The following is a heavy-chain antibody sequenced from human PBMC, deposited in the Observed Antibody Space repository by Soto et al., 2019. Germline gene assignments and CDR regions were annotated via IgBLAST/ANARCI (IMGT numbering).Heavy chain of an antibody. CDR3: ARGLLRHSVVAATVLSY. V-gene: IGHV4-59*08. D-gene: IGHD2-15*01. CDR2: IYYSGST. Sequence: SETLSLTCTVSGGSISSYYWSWIRQPPGKGLEWIGYIYYSGSTNYNPSLKSRVTISVDTSKNQFSLKLSSVTAADTAVYYCARGLLRHSVVAATVLSYWGQGTLVTVSS. CDR1: GGSISSYY. J-gene: IGHJ4*02.